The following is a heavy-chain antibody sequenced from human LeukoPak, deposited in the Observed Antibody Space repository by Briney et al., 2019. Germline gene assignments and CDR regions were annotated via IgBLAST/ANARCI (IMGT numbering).Heavy chain of an antibody. V-gene: IGHV3-15*01. J-gene: IGHJ4*02. CDR2: IKNKTDGGTT. Sequence: GGSLRLSCAASGLTFSNAWMSWVRQAPGKGLEGVGRIKNKTDGGTTDYAAPGKGRFTISRDDSKNTLYLQMNSLKTEDTAVYYCTTEAVVVTVPFDYWGQGTLVTVSS. CDR1: GLTFSNAW. CDR3: TTEAVVVTVPFDY. D-gene: IGHD2-21*02.